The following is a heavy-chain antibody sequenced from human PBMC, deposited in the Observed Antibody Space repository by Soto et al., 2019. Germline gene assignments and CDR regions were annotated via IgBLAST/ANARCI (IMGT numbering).Heavy chain of an antibody. V-gene: IGHV3-33*01. J-gene: IGHJ4*02. CDR2: IWYDGSSK. Sequence: QVQLVESGGGAAQPGASLRLSCAASGFSFSTYGMDWVRQAPGKGLEWVAMIWYDGSSKFYADSVKGRFTISKDDSKNTLYLQMTSLRPEDTAVYFCARDIAVRRFDYWGQGALVTVSS. CDR3: ARDIAVRRFDY. D-gene: IGHD2-15*01. CDR1: GFSFSTYG.